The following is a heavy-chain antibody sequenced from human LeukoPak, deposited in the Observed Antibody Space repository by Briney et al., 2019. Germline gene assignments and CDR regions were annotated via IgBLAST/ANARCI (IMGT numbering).Heavy chain of an antibody. Sequence: GGSLRPSCAASGFTFSNYWMHWVRQGPGKGLVWLSRINGGGTTITYGDSVRGRFTISRDNAKNTVYLQMNSLRADDTAVYFCVRDRAVAGTEDFYFDNWGQGTLVTVSS. CDR3: VRDRAVAGTEDFYFDN. J-gene: IGHJ4*02. D-gene: IGHD6-19*01. CDR2: INGGGTTI. CDR1: GFTFSNYW. V-gene: IGHV3-74*01.